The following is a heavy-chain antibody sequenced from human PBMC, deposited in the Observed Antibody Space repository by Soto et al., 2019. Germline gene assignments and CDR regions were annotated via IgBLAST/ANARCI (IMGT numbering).Heavy chain of an antibody. CDR3: AKFHSAFYDFLSSLDC. V-gene: IGHV3-30*18. J-gene: IGHJ4*02. CDR1: GFTLSRFG. CDR2: ISYDGTNK. Sequence: QVLLVESGGGVVQPGRSLRLSCAASGFTLSRFGMQWVRQAPGKGLEWVAVISYDGTNKFYADSVKGRFTISRDNSKNTLFLQMNSLRAEDTAVYYCAKFHSAFYDFLSSLDCWGRGTLVTVSS. D-gene: IGHD3-3*01.